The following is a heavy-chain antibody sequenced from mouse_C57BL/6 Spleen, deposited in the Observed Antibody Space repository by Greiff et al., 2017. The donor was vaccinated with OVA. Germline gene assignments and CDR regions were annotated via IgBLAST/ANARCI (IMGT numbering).Heavy chain of an antibody. CDR3: ARSYYRSNREYFDV. CDR2: IYPGDGDT. D-gene: IGHD1-1*01. Sequence: VQLVESGAELVKPGASVKISCKASGYAFSSYWMNWVKQRPGKGLEWIGQIYPGDGDTNYNGKFKGKATLTADKSSSTAYMQLSSLTSEDSAVYFCARSYYRSNREYFDVWGTGTTVTVSS. CDR1: GYAFSSYW. J-gene: IGHJ1*03. V-gene: IGHV1-80*01.